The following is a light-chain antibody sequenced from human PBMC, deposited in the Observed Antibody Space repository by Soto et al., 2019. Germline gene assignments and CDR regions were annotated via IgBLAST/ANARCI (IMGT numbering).Light chain of an antibody. V-gene: IGKV3-20*01. CDR3: QQYGRT. CDR2: GAS. Sequence: EVVVTQSPATLSVSPGERVTLSCRASQSVDSDVAWFQHKPGQAPRLLIYGASTRAAGIPGRFSGSGYETDFTFTISRLEPEDFAVYYCQQYGRTFGPGTKVDIK. J-gene: IGKJ3*01. CDR1: QSVDSD.